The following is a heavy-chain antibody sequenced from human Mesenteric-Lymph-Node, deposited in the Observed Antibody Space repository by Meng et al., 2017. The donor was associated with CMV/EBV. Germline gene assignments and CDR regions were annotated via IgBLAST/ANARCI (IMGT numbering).Heavy chain of an antibody. Sequence: SCAASGFTFSDYYMNWIRQAPGKGLEWISYNSDSGSTKYYADSVKGRFTISRDNAKNSLFLQMNSLRAEDTALYYCARGRGDPPHYWGQGMLVTVSS. V-gene: IGHV3-11*01. CDR1: GFTFSDYY. D-gene: IGHD3-10*01. CDR3: ARGRGDPPHY. CDR2: NSDSGSTK. J-gene: IGHJ4*02.